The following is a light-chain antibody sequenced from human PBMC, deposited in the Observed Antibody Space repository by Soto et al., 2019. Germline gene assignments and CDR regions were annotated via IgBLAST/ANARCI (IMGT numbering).Light chain of an antibody. CDR2: DSN. Sequence: EIVLTQSPATLSVSPGERATLSCRASQRISNKLAWYQQKPGQAPRLLIYDSNTRATGIPARFSGSGSGTDFTLTISSLQSEDFVVYYCQQYNNWAPAYTFGQGTKLDFK. CDR1: QRISNK. CDR3: QQYNNWAPAYT. V-gene: IGKV3D-15*01. J-gene: IGKJ2*01.